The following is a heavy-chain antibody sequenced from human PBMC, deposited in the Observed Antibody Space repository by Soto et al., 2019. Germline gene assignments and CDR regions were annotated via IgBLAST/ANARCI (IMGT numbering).Heavy chain of an antibody. CDR1: GGSFSGYY. D-gene: IGHD6-19*01. CDR3: ARVNRFYSSGWYNWFDP. Sequence: SETLSLTCAVYGGSFSGYYWSWIGQPPGKGLEWIGEINHSGSTNYNPSLKSRVTISVDTSKNQFSLKLSSVTAADTAVYYCARVNRFYSSGWYNWFDPWGQGTLVTVSS. J-gene: IGHJ5*02. V-gene: IGHV4-34*01. CDR2: INHSGST.